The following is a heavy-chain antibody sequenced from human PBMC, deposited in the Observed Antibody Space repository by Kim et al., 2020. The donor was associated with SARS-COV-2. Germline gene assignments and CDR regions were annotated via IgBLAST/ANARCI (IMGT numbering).Heavy chain of an antibody. D-gene: IGHD3-16*01. Sequence: TRYSPSFQGQVTISADKSISTAYLQWSSLKASDTAMYYCARQGEGGYYYGMDVWGQGTTVTVSS. CDR3: ARQGEGGYYYGMDV. J-gene: IGHJ6*02. CDR2: T. V-gene: IGHV5-51*01.